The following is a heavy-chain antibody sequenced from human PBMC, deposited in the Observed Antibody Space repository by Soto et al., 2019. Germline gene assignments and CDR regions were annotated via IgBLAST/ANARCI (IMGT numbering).Heavy chain of an antibody. CDR3: ARDVVLTGVTPYYYYGMDV. J-gene: IGHJ6*02. CDR1: GFTFSSYW. D-gene: IGHD3-9*01. V-gene: IGHV3-7*05. CDR2: IKQDGSEK. Sequence: EVQLVESGGGLVQPGGSLRLSCAASGFTFSSYWMSWVRQAPGKGLEWVANIKQDGSEKYYVDSVKGRFTISRDNAKNSLYLQMNSLRAEDTAVYYCARDVVLTGVTPYYYYGMDVWGQGTTVTGSS.